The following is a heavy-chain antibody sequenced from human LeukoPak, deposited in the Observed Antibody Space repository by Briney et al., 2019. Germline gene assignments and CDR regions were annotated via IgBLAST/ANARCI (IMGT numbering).Heavy chain of an antibody. CDR1: GFTFSSCA. Sequence: GGSLRLSCAASGFTFSSCAMSWVRQAPGKGLEWVSVISGSGGSTDYADSVKGRFTISRDNSKNTLNLQMNSLRAEDTAVYYCTRVAQSGPTGWFDPWGQGTLVTVSS. J-gene: IGHJ5*02. D-gene: IGHD1-1*01. CDR3: TRVAQSGPTGWFDP. CDR2: ISGSGGST. V-gene: IGHV3-23*01.